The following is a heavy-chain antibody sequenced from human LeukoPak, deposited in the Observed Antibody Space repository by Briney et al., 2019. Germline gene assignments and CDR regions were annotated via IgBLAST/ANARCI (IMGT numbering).Heavy chain of an antibody. J-gene: IGHJ4*02. D-gene: IGHD4-17*01. Sequence: PGRSLRLSCAASGFTFSSYAMHWVRQAPGKGLEWVAVISYDGSNKYYADSVKGRFTISRDNSKNTLYLQMNNLRAEDTAVYYCARGEGTTVVDYWGQGTLVTVSS. CDR1: GFTFSSYA. CDR3: ARGEGTTVVDY. V-gene: IGHV3-30-3*01. CDR2: ISYDGSNK.